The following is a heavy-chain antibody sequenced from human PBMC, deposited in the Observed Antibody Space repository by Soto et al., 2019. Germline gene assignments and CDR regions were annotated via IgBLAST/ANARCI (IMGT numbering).Heavy chain of an antibody. CDR3: ARGVDDILTGYYSWFDP. Sequence: ASVKVSCKASGYTFTRYGISWVRQAPGQGLEWMGWISVYSSNPKYAQKLQGRVTMTTATSTSTAYMELRSLRSDDTAVYYCARGVDDILTGYYSWFDPWGQG. D-gene: IGHD3-9*01. CDR1: GYTFTRYG. V-gene: IGHV1-18*01. J-gene: IGHJ5*02. CDR2: ISVYSSNP.